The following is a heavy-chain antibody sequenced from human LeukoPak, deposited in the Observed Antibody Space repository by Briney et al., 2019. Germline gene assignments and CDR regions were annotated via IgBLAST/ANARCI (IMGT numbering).Heavy chain of an antibody. CDR1: GGSISTYY. CDR3: ARRLAVTGRFYFDY. V-gene: IGHV4-59*01. CDR2: IYYSGIT. D-gene: IGHD4-11*01. J-gene: IGHJ4*02. Sequence: SETLSLTCTVSGGSISTYYWTWIRQPPGRGLEWIGYIYYSGITNYNPSLKSRVTMSVDASRNQFSLRLNSVTAADTAVYYCARRLAVTGRFYFDYWGQGSLVTVSS.